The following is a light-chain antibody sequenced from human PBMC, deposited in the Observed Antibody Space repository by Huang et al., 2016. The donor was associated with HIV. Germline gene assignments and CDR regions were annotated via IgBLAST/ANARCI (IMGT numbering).Light chain of an antibody. V-gene: IGKV3-11*01. J-gene: IGKJ5*01. CDR1: QSISTY. CDR3: QQRSNWPSIT. Sequence: IVLTQSPATLSLSPGERATLSCRASQSISTYLAWDQHKPGQAPRLLNYDASNRATGIPARFSGSGSGTDFTLTISSLEPEDFAIYYCQQRSNWPSITFGQGTRLEIK. CDR2: DAS.